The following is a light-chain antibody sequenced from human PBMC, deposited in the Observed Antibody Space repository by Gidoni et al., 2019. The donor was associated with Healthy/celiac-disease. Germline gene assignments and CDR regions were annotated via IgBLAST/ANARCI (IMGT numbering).Light chain of an antibody. CDR2: QVT. CDR1: KLGDKY. Sequence: SYELTHPPSVSVSPGQTASITCSGDKLGDKYACWYQQKPGQSPVLVIYQVTKRPSGIPGRFSGSNSGNTATLAISGTQAMDEADYYCRAWDSSTVVFGGGTKLTVL. CDR3: RAWDSSTVV. V-gene: IGLV3-1*01. J-gene: IGLJ2*01.